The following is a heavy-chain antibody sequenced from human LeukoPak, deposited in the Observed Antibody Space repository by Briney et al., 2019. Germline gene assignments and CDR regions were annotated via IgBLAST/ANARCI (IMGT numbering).Heavy chain of an antibody. CDR1: GITLSNYG. CDR3: AKRGVVIRVILVGFHKQAYYFDS. CDR2: ISDSGGAT. V-gene: IGHV3-23*01. D-gene: IGHD3-22*01. J-gene: IGHJ4*02. Sequence: GGSLRLSCAVSGITLSNYGMSWVRQAPGKGLEWVAGISDSGGATNYADSVKGRFTISRDNRKNTLYLQMNSLRAEDTAVYFCAKRGVVIRVILVGFHKQAYYFDSWGQGALVTVSS.